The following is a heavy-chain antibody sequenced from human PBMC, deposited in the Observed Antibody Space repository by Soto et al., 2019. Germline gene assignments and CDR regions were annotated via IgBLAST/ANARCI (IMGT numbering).Heavy chain of an antibody. D-gene: IGHD5-12*01. V-gene: IGHV4-4*07. J-gene: IGHJ6*02. Sequence: PSETLSLTCTVSGGSISSYYWSWIRQPAGKGLEWIGRIYTSGSTNYNPSLKSRVTMSVDTSKNQFSLKLSSVTAADTAVYYCARDSPQWLRTYYYYGMDVWGQGTTVTVS. CDR1: GGSISSYY. CDR2: IYTSGST. CDR3: ARDSPQWLRTYYYYGMDV.